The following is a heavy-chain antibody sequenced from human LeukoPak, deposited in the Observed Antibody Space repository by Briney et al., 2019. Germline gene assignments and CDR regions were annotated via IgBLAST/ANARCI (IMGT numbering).Heavy chain of an antibody. V-gene: IGHV4-30-2*01. CDR3: ARHLGTAGDY. CDR1: GGSISSGGYY. CDR2: IYHGGST. Sequence: SETLSLTCTVSGGSISSGGYYWSWIRQPPGKGLEWIGYIYHGGSTYYNPSLKSRVTISVDRSKNQFSLKLSSVTAADTAVYYCARHLGTAGDYWGQGTLVTVSS. D-gene: IGHD6-13*01. J-gene: IGHJ4*02.